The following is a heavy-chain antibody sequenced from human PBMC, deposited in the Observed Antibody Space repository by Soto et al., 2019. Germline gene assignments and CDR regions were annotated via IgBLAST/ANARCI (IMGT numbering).Heavy chain of an antibody. V-gene: IGHV4-34*01. CDR2: INHSGST. CDR1: GGSFSGYY. CDR3: ARHAADYSVWGNPDGSDD. D-gene: IGHD3-16*01. J-gene: IGHJ4*02. Sequence: PSETLSLTCAVYGGSFSGYYWSWTRQPPGKGLEWIGEINHSGSTNYNPSLKSRVTISVDTSKNQFSLKLSSVTAADTAVYYCARHAADYSVWGNPDGSDDWGQGTLVPVSS.